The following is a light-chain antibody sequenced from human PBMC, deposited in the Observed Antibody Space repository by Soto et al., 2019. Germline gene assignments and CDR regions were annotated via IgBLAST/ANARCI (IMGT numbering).Light chain of an antibody. CDR2: GTS. CDR1: QSVSSN. V-gene: IGKV3-20*01. CDR3: QQYGTSPRT. Sequence: EIVLTQSPGTLSLSPGERATLACRASQSVSSNLAWYQQKPGQAPRLLISGTSTRATGIPDRFSGSASGTDFTLTISRLEPEDFAVYYCQQYGTSPRTFGQGTKV. J-gene: IGKJ1*01.